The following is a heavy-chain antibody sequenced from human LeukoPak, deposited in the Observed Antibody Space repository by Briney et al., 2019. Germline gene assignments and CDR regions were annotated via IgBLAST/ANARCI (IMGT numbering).Heavy chain of an antibody. Sequence: SETLSLTCTVSGGSISSSSYYWGWIRQPPGKGLEWIGSIYYSGSTYYNPSLKSRVTISVDTSKNQFSLKLSSVIAADTAVYYCARRRIMITFGGVMRAFDIWGQGTMVTVSS. V-gene: IGHV4-39*07. CDR2: IYYSGST. J-gene: IGHJ3*02. CDR3: ARRRIMITFGGVMRAFDI. D-gene: IGHD3-16*01. CDR1: GGSISSSSYY.